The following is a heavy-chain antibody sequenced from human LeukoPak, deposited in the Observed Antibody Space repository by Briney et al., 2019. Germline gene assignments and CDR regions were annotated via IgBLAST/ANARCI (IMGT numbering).Heavy chain of an antibody. CDR2: ISDTGNT. Sequence: GGSLRLSCAASGFTLSSYAMSWVRQAPGKGLEWVSAISDTGNTYHADSVKGRFTISRDSSKNTLFLQMNRLRPDDAPVYYCVKAPVTTCRGAFCYSFDYWGLGTLVTVSS. J-gene: IGHJ4*02. CDR3: VKAPVTTCRGAFCYSFDY. CDR1: GFTLSSYA. D-gene: IGHD2-15*01. V-gene: IGHV3-23*01.